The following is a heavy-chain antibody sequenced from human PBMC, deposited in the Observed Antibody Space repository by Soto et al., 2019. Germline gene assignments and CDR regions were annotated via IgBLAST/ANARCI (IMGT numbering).Heavy chain of an antibody. Sequence: GGSLRLSCAASGFTFSDYYMSWIRQAPGKGLEWVSYISSSSSYTNYADSVKGRFTISRDNSKNTLYLQMNSLRAEDTAVYYCAKPRQITSLLLYYFDYWGQGTLVTVSS. CDR3: AKPRQITSLLLYYFDY. D-gene: IGHD2-15*01. J-gene: IGHJ4*02. V-gene: IGHV3-11*06. CDR2: ISSSSSYT. CDR1: GFTFSDYY.